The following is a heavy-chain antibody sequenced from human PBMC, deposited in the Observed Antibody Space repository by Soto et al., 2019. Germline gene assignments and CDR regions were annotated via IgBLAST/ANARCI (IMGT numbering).Heavy chain of an antibody. CDR1: GASITGSFF. V-gene: IGHV4-4*07. CDR2: FSLSGTT. Sequence: PSETLSLTCTVSGASITGSFFWSWIRQPAGKGLEWIGRFSLSGTTNYNPSLRSRVTISVDTSKNQFSLKLSSVTAADTAVYYCARTSENEDYYDSSGYYYGLDAFDIWGQGTMVTVSS. J-gene: IGHJ3*02. D-gene: IGHD3-22*01. CDR3: ARTSENEDYYDSSGYYYGLDAFDI.